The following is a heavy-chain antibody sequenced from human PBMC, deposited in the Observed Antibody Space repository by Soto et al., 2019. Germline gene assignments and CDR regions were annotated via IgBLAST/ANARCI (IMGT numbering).Heavy chain of an antibody. Sequence: SETLSLTCTVSGGSVSSGSYYWNWIRQPPGKGLEWIGYIYYSGSTNYNPSLKSRVTISVDTSKNQFSLKLSSVTAADTAVYYCARGYYYSSSWYIDPWGQGTLVTVSS. CDR1: GGSVSSGSYY. CDR2: IYYSGST. D-gene: IGHD6-13*01. V-gene: IGHV4-61*01. J-gene: IGHJ5*02. CDR3: ARGYYYSSSWYIDP.